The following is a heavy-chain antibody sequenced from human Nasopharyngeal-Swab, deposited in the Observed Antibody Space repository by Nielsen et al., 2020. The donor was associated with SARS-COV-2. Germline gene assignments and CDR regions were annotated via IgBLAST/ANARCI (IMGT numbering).Heavy chain of an antibody. D-gene: IGHD1-26*01. J-gene: IGHJ6*02. CDR2: INPSAGST. Sequence: ASVKVSCKASGYTFTSHYMHWVRQAPGQGLEWMGIINPSAGSTGYAQKFQGRVTMTGDTSTSTVYMELRSLRSEDTAVYYCARDVGKPDMCCPRRDYGMDVWGQGTTVTVSS. CDR1: GYTFTSHY. CDR3: ARDVGKPDMCCPRRDYGMDV. V-gene: IGHV1-46*01.